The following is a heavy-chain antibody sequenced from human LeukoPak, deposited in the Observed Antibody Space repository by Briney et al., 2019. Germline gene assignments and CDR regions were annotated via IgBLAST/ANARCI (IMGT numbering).Heavy chain of an antibody. J-gene: IGHJ5*01. V-gene: IGHV4-61*02. Sequence: TPSETLSLTCTVSGGSINSGSYFWTWIRQPAGQPAGKGLEWIGRIYTTGRTSYNPSIGSRVTISADMSKNQFSLHLTAVTAADTAVYFCARAYYWVDSWGQGTLVTVSS. D-gene: IGHD2-21*01. CDR1: GGSINSGSYF. CDR2: IYTTGRT. CDR3: ARAYYWVDS.